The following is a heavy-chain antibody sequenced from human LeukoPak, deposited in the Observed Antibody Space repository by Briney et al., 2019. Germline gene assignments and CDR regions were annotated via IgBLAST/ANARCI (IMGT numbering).Heavy chain of an antibody. V-gene: IGHV1-69*05. D-gene: IGHD1-26*01. CDR1: GGTFSSYA. CDR2: IIPIFGTA. CDR3: AREPVGATKRCDY. J-gene: IGHJ4*02. Sequence: SVKVSCKASGGTFSSYAISWVRQAPGQGLEWMGRIIPIFGTANYTQKFQGRVTITTDESTSTAYMELSSLRSEDTAVYYCAREPVGATKRCDYWGQGTLVSVSS.